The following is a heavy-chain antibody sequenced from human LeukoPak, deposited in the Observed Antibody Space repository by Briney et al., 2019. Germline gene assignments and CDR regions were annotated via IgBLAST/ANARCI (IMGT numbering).Heavy chain of an antibody. CDR3: ARGAGAGYNLQPFDY. D-gene: IGHD5-24*01. CDR2: IYYSGST. V-gene: IGHV4-59*08. CDR1: GGSVSSYY. Sequence: SETLSLTCTVSGGSVSSYYWSWIRQPPGKGLEWIGYIYYSGSTKYNPSLKSRVSISVDTSKNQFSLKLSSVTAADTAVYYCARGAGAGYNLQPFDYWGQGTLVTVSS. J-gene: IGHJ4*02.